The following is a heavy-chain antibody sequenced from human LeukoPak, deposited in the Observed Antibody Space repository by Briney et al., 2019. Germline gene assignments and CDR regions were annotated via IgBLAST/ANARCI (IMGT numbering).Heavy chain of an antibody. CDR2: INPNSGGT. V-gene: IGHV1-2*02. D-gene: IGHD3-3*01. Sequence: GASVKVSCKASGYTFTDYYIHWVRQAPGQGLEWMGWINPNSGGTNYAQKFQGRVTMTRDTSISTAYMELSRLRSDDTAVYYCARSPRVNYDFWSGLNWFDPWGQGTLVTVSS. CDR3: ARSPRVNYDFWSGLNWFDP. J-gene: IGHJ5*02. CDR1: GYTFTDYY.